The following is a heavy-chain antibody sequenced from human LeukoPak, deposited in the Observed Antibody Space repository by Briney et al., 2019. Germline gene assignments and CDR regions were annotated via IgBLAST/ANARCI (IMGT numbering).Heavy chain of an antibody. V-gene: IGHV3-21*01. Sequence: GGSLRLSCAASGFTFSSYSMNWVRQAPGKGLEWVSSISSSSSYIYYADSVKGRFTISRDNAKNSLYLQMNSLRAEDTAVYYCARARIVERDATFDYWGQGTLVTVSS. J-gene: IGHJ4*02. D-gene: IGHD3-22*01. CDR2: ISSSSSYI. CDR3: ARARIVERDATFDY. CDR1: GFTFSSYS.